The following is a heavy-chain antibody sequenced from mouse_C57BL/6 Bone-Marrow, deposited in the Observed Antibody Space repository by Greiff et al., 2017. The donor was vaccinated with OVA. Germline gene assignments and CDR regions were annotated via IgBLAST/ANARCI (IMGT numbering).Heavy chain of an antibody. CDR1: GYTFTSYG. J-gene: IGHJ3*01. CDR2: IYPRRGNT. CDR3: AREGYGYGPWFAY. V-gene: IGHV1-81*01. D-gene: IGHD2-2*01. Sequence: VQLQQSGAELARPGASVKLSCKASGYTFTSYGISWVKQRTGQGLEWIGEIYPRRGNTYYNEKFKGKATLTADKSSSTAYMELRSLTSEASAVYFCAREGYGYGPWFAYWGQGTLVTVSA.